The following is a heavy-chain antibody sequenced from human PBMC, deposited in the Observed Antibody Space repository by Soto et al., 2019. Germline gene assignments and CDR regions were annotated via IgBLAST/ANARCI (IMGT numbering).Heavy chain of an antibody. CDR2: TYYRSKWYN. J-gene: IGHJ4*02. CDR1: GDSVSSTSVA. V-gene: IGHV6-1*01. D-gene: IGHD6-13*01. CDR3: ARVKAALFDY. Sequence: SQTLSLTCAISGDSVSSTSVAWNWIRQSPSRGLEWLGRTYYRSKWYNDSAVSVKSRIIINPDTSKNQFSLQLNSVTPDDTAVYYCARVKAALFDYWGQGTLVTVSS.